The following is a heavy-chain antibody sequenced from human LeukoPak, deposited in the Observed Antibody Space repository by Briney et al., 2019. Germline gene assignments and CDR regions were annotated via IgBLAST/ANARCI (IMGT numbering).Heavy chain of an antibody. CDR1: GGSISSYY. CDR2: IYYGGST. V-gene: IGHV4-59*01. J-gene: IGHJ4*02. CDR3: ARAPRWYYFDY. D-gene: IGHD6-13*01. Sequence: KSSETLSLTCTVSGGSISSYYWSWIWQPPGKGLEWIGYIYYGGSTDYNPSLKSRVTISKDTSKNQFSLKLSSVTAADTAVYYCARAPRWYYFDYWGQGTLVTVSS.